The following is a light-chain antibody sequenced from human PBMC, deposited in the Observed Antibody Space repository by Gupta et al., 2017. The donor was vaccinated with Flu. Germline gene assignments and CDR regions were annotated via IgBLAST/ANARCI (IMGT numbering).Light chain of an antibody. CDR2: DDR. Sequence: QSALTHPASVSGSPGQSISISCTGTSRDIGGYNYVAWYQQHPGQAPKLILFDDRSRPAGSPARFSGSSFGNTASLTISGVQAEDEAGYYCNSHKNSDNGGVFGGGTKLTVL. V-gene: IGLV2-14*03. CDR1: SRDIGGYNY. J-gene: IGLJ3*02. CDR3: NSHKNSDNGGV.